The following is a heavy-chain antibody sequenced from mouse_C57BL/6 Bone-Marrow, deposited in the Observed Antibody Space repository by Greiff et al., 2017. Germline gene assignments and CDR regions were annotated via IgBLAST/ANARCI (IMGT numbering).Heavy chain of an antibody. D-gene: IGHD2-4*01. Sequence: QVQLQQPGAELVMPGASVKLSCKASGYTFTSYWMHWVKQRPGQGLEWIGEIDPSDSYTNYNQKFKGKSTLTVDKSSSTAYMQLSSLTSEDSAVYYCASGDYDWFAYWGQGTLVTVSA. J-gene: IGHJ3*01. CDR3: ASGDYDWFAY. CDR2: IDPSDSYT. V-gene: IGHV1-69*01. CDR1: GYTFTSYW.